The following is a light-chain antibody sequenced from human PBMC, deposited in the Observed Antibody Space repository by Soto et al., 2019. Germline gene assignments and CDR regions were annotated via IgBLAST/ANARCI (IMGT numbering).Light chain of an antibody. J-gene: IGLJ3*02. CDR2: TNS. CDR1: RSNIGSNS. CDR3: ATWDDSLRIWV. V-gene: IGLV1-47*02. Sequence: QSVLTQPSSASETPGQRITISCSGSRSNIGSNSVYWYQQLSGTAPKLLIYTNSQRPSGVPERFSGAKSGTSASLAISGLRSEDEADYYCATWDDSLRIWVFGGGTKVTVL.